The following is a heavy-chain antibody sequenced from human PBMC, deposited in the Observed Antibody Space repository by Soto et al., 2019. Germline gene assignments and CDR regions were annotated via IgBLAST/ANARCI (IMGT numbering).Heavy chain of an antibody. D-gene: IGHD6-19*01. V-gene: IGHV3-49*03. CDR3: TRESLNSSTNYFDY. J-gene: IGHJ4*02. CDR2: IRSKAYGEKT. Sequence: GGSLRLSCTASGFTFGDYAMSWFRQAPGKGLEWVGFIRSKAYGEKTEYAASVKGRFTISRDDSKSIAYLQMNSLKTEDTAVYYCTRESLNSSTNYFDYWGQGTLVTVSS. CDR1: GFTFGDYA.